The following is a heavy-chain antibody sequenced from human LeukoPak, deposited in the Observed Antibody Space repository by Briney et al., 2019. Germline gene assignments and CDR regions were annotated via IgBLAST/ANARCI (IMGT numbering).Heavy chain of an antibody. CDR1: GFTFSTYG. Sequence: GRSLRLSCAASGFTFSTYGMHWVRQAPGKGLVWVSRIKRDGSSTNYADSVKGRFTISRDNAKNTVFLQMNSLRDEDTAVYYCARGVSRIFDYWGQGTLVTVSS. V-gene: IGHV3-74*01. D-gene: IGHD2/OR15-2a*01. CDR2: IKRDGSST. CDR3: ARGVSRIFDY. J-gene: IGHJ4*02.